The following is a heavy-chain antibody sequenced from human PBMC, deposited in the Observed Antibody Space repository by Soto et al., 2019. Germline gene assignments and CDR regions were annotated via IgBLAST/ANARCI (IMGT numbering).Heavy chain of an antibody. CDR2: INYSGST. D-gene: IGHD3-9*01. J-gene: IGHJ4*02. CDR3: AKTQNDILDY. CDR1: GGSISTYY. V-gene: IGHV4-59*12. Sequence: SETLSLTCTVSGGSISTYYWSWIRRPPGKGLEWIGYINYSGSTNYNPSLKSRVTISRDNSKNTLYLQMNSLRAEDTAVYYCAKTQNDILDYWGQGTLVTVSS.